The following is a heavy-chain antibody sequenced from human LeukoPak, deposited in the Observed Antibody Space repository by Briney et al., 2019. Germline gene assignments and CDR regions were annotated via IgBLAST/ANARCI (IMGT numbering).Heavy chain of an antibody. CDR3: AREGRQWLVPRAFDI. Sequence: SETLSLTCTVSGGSVSSGSYYWSWIRQPPGKGLEWIGYIYYSGSTNYNPSLKGRVTISVDTSKNQFSLKLSSVTAADTAVYYCAREGRQWLVPRAFDIWGQGTMVTVSS. D-gene: IGHD6-19*01. J-gene: IGHJ3*02. CDR2: IYYSGST. CDR1: GGSVSSGSYY. V-gene: IGHV4-61*01.